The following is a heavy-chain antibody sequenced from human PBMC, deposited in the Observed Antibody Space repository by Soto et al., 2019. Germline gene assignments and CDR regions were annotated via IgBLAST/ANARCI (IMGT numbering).Heavy chain of an antibody. V-gene: IGHV3-21*01. Sequence: GGSLRLSCAASGFTFSSYSMNRVRQAPGKGLEWVSSISSSSSYIYYADSVKGRFTISRDNAKNSLYLQMNSLRAEDTAVYYCARGLFYYDSNAYLGYWGQGTLVTVSS. CDR1: GFTFSSYS. CDR3: ARGLFYYDSNAYLGY. CDR2: ISSSSSYI. J-gene: IGHJ4*02. D-gene: IGHD3-22*01.